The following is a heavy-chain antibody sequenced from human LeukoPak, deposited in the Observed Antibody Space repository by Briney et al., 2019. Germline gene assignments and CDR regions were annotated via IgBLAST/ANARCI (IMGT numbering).Heavy chain of an antibody. J-gene: IGHJ4*02. CDR3: ARDYVGGSLSY. D-gene: IGHD2-15*01. CDR1: GFTFSSYS. V-gene: IGHV3-21*01. CDR2: ISSSSSYI. Sequence: PGGSLRLSCAASGFTFSSYSMNWVRQAPGKGLEWVSSISSSSSYIYYADSVKGRFTISRGNAKNSLCLQMNSLRAEDTAVYYCARDYVGGSLSYWGQGTLVTVSS.